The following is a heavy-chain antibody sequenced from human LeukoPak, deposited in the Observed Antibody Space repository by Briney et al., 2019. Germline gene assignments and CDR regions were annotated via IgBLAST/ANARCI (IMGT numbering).Heavy chain of an antibody. CDR1: GFTFSSYG. CDR2: IRYDGSNK. Sequence: GGSLRLSCAASGFTFSSYGMHWVRQAPGKGLEWVTFIRYDGSNKYYADSVKGRFTISRDNSKNTLNLHMNSLRAEDTAVYYCARVGSSGYHFDYWGQGTLVTVSS. J-gene: IGHJ4*02. CDR3: ARVGSSGYHFDY. V-gene: IGHV3-30*02. D-gene: IGHD3-22*01.